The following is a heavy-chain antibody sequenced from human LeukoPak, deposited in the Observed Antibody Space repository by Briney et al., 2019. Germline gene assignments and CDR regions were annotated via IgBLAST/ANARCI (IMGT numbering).Heavy chain of an antibody. CDR3: AREVISGSYYIDY. J-gene: IGHJ4*02. D-gene: IGHD1-26*01. CDR1: GFTVSSNY. V-gene: IGHV3-66*01. Sequence: PGGSLRLSCAASGFTVSSNYMSWVRQAPGKGLEWVSVIYSGGTTYYADSVKGRFTISRDNSKNTLYLQMNSLRAEDAAVYYCAREVISGSYYIDYWGQGTLVTVSS. CDR2: IYSGGTT.